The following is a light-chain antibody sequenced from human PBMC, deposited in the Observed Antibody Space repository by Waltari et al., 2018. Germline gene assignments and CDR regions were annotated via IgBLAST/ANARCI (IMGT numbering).Light chain of an antibody. V-gene: IGKV3-15*01. CDR2: GAS. Sequence: EIVMTQSQATLSVSAGERATLSCRASQSVSSKLAWYQQKAGQAPRLLIYGASTRATGIPARFSGSGSCTDFTLSLSSLQSEDFAVYHGQQYHDWPPWTFGQVTTVEIK. CDR1: QSVSSK. J-gene: IGKJ1*01. CDR3: QQYHDWPPWT.